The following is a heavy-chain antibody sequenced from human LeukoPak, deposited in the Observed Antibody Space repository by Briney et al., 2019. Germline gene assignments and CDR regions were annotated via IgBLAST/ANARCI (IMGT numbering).Heavy chain of an antibody. CDR2: IYYSGTT. V-gene: IGHV4-39*01. D-gene: IGHD6-13*01. CDR3: ASPHSAAGPYAFDI. CDR1: GGSISSSSYY. Sequence: PSETLSLTCTVSGGSISSSSYYWGWLRPPPGKGLEWYGRIYYSGTTYYSPSLKSRVTISVDTSKNQFSLKLSAVAAEDTAVYYCASPHSAAGPYAFDIWGQGTMVTVSS. J-gene: IGHJ3*02.